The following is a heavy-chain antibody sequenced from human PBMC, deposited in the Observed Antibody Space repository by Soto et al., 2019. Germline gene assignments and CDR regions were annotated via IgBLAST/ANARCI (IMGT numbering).Heavy chain of an antibody. V-gene: IGHV4-39*01. CDR3: ARATYYYDSSGYYIVY. J-gene: IGHJ4*02. CDR2: IYYSGST. Sequence: PAETLSLTCTVSGGSISSSSYYWGWIRQPPGKGLEWIGSIYYSGSTYYNPSLKSRVTISVDTSKNQFSLKLSSVTAADTAVYYCARATYYYDSSGYYIVYWGQGTLVTVS. D-gene: IGHD3-22*01. CDR1: GGSISSSSYY.